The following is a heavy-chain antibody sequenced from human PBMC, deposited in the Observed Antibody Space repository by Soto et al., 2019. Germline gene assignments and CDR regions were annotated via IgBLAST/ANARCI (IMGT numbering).Heavy chain of an antibody. D-gene: IGHD5-12*01. CDR2: ISGDGGGT. CDR1: GFIFKNYA. Sequence: EVQLLESGGDLVQPGGSLRLSCVASGFIFKNYAMTWVRQGPGKGPEWVSAISGDGGGTYFADSVKGRFAISRDNSKNTLYLQMNSLRAEDTAVYYCAWEKGMATMDYWGQGTLVTVSS. J-gene: IGHJ4*02. CDR3: AWEKGMATMDY. V-gene: IGHV3-23*01.